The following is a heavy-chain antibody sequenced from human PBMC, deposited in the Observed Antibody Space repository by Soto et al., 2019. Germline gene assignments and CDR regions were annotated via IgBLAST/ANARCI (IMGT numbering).Heavy chain of an antibody. Sequence: SETLSLTCAVSGGSFTSYYWSWIRQHPGKGLEWIGYIYHRASTYYNPSLKSRVTISIDTSKNQFSLKVTSVTAADTAVYYCAKGWKPTLDYWGQGTPVTVSS. V-gene: IGHV4-59*06. J-gene: IGHJ4*02. CDR3: AKGWKPTLDY. CDR1: GGSFTSYY. CDR2: IYHRAST. D-gene: IGHD1-1*01.